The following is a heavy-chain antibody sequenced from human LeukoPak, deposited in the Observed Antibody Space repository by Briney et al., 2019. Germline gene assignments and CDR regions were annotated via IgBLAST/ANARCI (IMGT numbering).Heavy chain of an antibody. CDR3: ARSPRFPRCCAGDQENWFDP. V-gene: IGHV4-34*01. CDR2: INHSGST. CDR1: GGSFSGYY. J-gene: IGHJ5*02. Sequence: SETLSLTCAVYGGSFSGYYCSWIRQPPGKGLEWIGEINHSGSTNYNPSLKSRLNMSVDTSKNQFSLKLSSVTAADTAVYYCARSPRFPRCCAGDQENWFDPWGQGTLVTVSS. D-gene: IGHD5/OR15-5a*01.